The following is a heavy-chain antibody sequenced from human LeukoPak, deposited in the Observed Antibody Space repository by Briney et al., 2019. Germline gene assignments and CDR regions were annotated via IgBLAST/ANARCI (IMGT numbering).Heavy chain of an antibody. D-gene: IGHD7-27*01. V-gene: IGHV4-39*01. J-gene: IGHJ4*02. CDR3: ARHRATTWGFDY. CDR1: GGSISSSSYY. CDR2: INHSGST. Sequence: SETLSLTCTVSGGSISSSSYYWGWIRQPPGKGLEWIGEINHSGSTNYNPSLKSRVTISVDTSKNQFSLKLSSVTAADTAVYYCARHRATTWGFDYWGQGTLVTVSS.